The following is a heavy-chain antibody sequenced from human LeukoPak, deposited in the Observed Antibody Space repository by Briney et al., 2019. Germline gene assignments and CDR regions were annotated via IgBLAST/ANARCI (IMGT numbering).Heavy chain of an antibody. J-gene: IGHJ4*02. D-gene: IGHD3-22*01. CDR1: GGTFSSYA. CDR2: IIPILGIA. Sequence: ASVKVSCKASGGTFSSYAISWVRQAPGQGLEWMGRIIPILGIANYAQKFQGRVTITADKSTSTAYMELSSLRSEDTAVYYCARVFDSSGYYYGSFDYWGQGTLVTVSS. CDR3: ARVFDSSGYYYGSFDY. V-gene: IGHV1-69*04.